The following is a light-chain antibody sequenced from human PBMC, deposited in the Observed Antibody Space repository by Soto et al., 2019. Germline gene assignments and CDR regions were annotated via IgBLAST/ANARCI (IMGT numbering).Light chain of an antibody. J-gene: IGKJ1*01. CDR3: VQRSTWSWT. Sequence: EIVLTQSPATLSLSPGERATLSCRASQSVSSYLAWYHHKPGQAPRLLIYDTSNRATDTPTRFGGGGSGTDFSLNINSLAPEDFAVYYCVQRSTWSWTVGQGTKVEIK. CDR1: QSVSSY. CDR2: DTS. V-gene: IGKV3-11*01.